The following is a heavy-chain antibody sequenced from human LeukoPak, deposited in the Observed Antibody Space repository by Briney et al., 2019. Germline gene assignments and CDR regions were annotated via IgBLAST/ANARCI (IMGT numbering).Heavy chain of an antibody. J-gene: IGHJ4*02. D-gene: IGHD2-15*01. CDR3: VKQIGYCSGGSCYFAY. V-gene: IGHV3-23*01. CDR1: GFTFSSYA. Sequence: GGSLRLSCAASGFTFSSYAMSWVRQAPGKGLEWVSAIGVSGTVKYYADSVKGRFTISRDNSKNTLYLQMNSLRAEDTAVYYCVKQIGYCSGGSCYFAYWGQGTLVTVSS. CDR2: IGVSGTVK.